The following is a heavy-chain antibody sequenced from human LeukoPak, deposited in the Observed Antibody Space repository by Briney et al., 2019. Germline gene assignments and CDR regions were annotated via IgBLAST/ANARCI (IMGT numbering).Heavy chain of an antibody. CDR3: ARGGSTWYDF. J-gene: IGHJ5*01. CDR1: GFTFSSYW. V-gene: IGHV3-74*01. Sequence: PGGSLRLSCAASGFTFSSYWIHWVRQAPGKGLVWVSRINGDGSSTTYADSVKGRFTISRDNAKNTLYLQMNSLRAEDTAVYYCARGGSTWYDFWGQGTLVTVSS. D-gene: IGHD6-13*01. CDR2: INGDGSST.